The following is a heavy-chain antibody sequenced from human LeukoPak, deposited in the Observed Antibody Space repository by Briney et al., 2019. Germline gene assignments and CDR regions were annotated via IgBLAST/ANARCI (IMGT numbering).Heavy chain of an antibody. J-gene: IGHJ4*02. D-gene: IGHD2-2*01. V-gene: IGHV3-23*01. CDR2: ISGSGGIT. CDR3: AEGSVGYCTGTSCYYFDY. Sequence: PGGSLRLSCAASGFTFSSYGMHWVRQAPGKGLEWVSSISGSGGITYYTDSVKGRFTISRDNSKNTLYLQMNSLRAEDTAVYYCAEGSVGYCTGTSCYYFDYWGQGNLVTVSS. CDR1: GFTFSSYG.